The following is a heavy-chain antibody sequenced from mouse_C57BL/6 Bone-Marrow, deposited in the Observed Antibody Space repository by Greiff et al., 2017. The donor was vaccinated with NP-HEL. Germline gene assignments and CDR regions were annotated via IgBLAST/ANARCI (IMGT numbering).Heavy chain of an antibody. CDR1: GYTFTSYW. Sequence: VQLQQSGAELVKPGASVKLSCKASGYTFTSYWMQWVKQRPGQGLEWIGEIDPSDSYTNYTQKFKGKATLTVDKSSSTAYMQLSSLTSEDSAYYYCARGGYWGQGTTLTVSA. CDR2: IDPSDSYT. J-gene: IGHJ2*01. CDR3: ARGGY. V-gene: IGHV1-50*01.